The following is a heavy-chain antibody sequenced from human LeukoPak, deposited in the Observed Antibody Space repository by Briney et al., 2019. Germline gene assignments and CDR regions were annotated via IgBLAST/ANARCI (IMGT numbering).Heavy chain of an antibody. CDR1: GGTFSSYA. J-gene: IGHJ3*02. CDR2: IIPIFGTA. V-gene: IGHV1-69*06. CDR3: ARAGFLEWLLYDAFDI. Sequence: SVKVSCKASGGTFSSYAISWVRQAPGQGLEGMGGIIPIFGTANYAQKFQGRVTITADKSTSTAYMELSSLRSEDTAVYYCARAGFLEWLLYDAFDIWGQGTMVTVSS. D-gene: IGHD3-3*01.